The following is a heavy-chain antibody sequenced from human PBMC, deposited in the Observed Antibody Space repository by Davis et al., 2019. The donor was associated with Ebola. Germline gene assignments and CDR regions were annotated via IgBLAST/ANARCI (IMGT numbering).Heavy chain of an antibody. D-gene: IGHD3-10*01. Sequence: ASVKVSCKASRYTFTNYAMNWVRQAPGQGLEWMGWINTNTGSPTYAQGFTGRFVFSLDTSVSTAYLQISSLKAEDTAVYYCARRPQYYYGSGMADYWGQGTLVTVSS. CDR1: RYTFTNYA. V-gene: IGHV7-4-1*02. J-gene: IGHJ4*02. CDR2: INTNTGSP. CDR3: ARRPQYYYGSGMADY.